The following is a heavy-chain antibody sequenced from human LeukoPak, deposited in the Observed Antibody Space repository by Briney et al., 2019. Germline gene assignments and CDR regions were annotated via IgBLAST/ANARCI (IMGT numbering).Heavy chain of an antibody. CDR3: ARAPNSSSWPYYYYYYYMDV. V-gene: IGHV3-21*01. D-gene: IGHD6-13*01. CDR1: GFTFSSYS. CDR2: ISSSSSYI. Sequence: PGGSLRLSCAASGFTFSSYSMNWVRQAPGKGLEWVSSISSSSSYIYYADSVKGRFTISRDNAKNSLYLQMNSLRAEDTAAYYCARAPNSSSWPYYYYYYYMDVWGKGTTVTVSS. J-gene: IGHJ6*03.